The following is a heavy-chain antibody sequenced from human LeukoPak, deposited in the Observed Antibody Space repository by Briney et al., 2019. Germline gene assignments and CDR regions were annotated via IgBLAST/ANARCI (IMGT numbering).Heavy chain of an antibody. CDR1: GYTFTTYG. CDR3: ARVKVDSSGYYYLNPYYYGMDV. D-gene: IGHD3-22*01. V-gene: IGHV1-18*01. CDR2: ISTYNGNT. Sequence: GASVKVSCNASGYTFTTYGISWVRQAPGQGLEWMGWISTYNGNTNYAQKLQGRVTMSTDTSTSTAYMELRSLRSDDTAVYYCARVKVDSSGYYYLNPYYYGMDVWGQGTTVTVSS. J-gene: IGHJ6*02.